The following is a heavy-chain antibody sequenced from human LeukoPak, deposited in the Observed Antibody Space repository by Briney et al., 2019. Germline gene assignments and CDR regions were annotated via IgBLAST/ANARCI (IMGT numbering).Heavy chain of an antibody. J-gene: IGHJ4*02. Sequence: PGGSLRLSCAASGFTFSTYAMIWVGQAPGRGLQCSSTFFDIGGSTYYADSVKGRFTISRDNSKNTLYLQINSLRAEDTAVYYCAKPPRGSGEDYWGQGTLVTVSS. CDR2: FFDIGGST. D-gene: IGHD3-10*01. V-gene: IGHV3-23*01. CDR1: GFTFSTYA. CDR3: AKPPRGSGEDY.